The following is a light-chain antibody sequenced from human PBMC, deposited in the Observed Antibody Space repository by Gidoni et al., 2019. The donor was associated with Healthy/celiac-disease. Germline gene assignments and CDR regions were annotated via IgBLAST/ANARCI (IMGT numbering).Light chain of an antibody. CDR2: AAS. V-gene: IGKV1-39*01. CDR1: QSISSY. Sequence: SLSASVGDRVTITCRASQSISSYLNWYQQKPGKAPKLLIYAASSLQSGVPSRFSGSGSGTDFTLTISSLQPEDFATYYCQQSYSTPWTFGQGTKVEIK. J-gene: IGKJ1*01. CDR3: QQSYSTPWT.